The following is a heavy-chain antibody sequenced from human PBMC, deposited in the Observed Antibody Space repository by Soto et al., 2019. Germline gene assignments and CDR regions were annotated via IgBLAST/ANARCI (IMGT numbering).Heavy chain of an antibody. Sequence: LSLTCAASGFTFSSYAMSWVRQAPGKGLEWVSAISGSGGSTYYADSVKGRFTISRDNSKNTLYLQMNSLRAEDTAVYYCAKGAHGSYPIFDYWGQGTLVTVSS. CDR1: GFTFSSYA. CDR2: ISGSGGST. D-gene: IGHD1-26*01. V-gene: IGHV3-23*01. J-gene: IGHJ4*02. CDR3: AKGAHGSYPIFDY.